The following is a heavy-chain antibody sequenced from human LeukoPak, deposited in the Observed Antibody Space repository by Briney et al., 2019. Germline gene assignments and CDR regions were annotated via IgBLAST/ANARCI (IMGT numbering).Heavy chain of an antibody. Sequence: ASVKVSCKASGYTFTSYDINWVRQATGQRLEWMGWMNPNSGNTGYAQKFQGRVTITRNTSISTAYMEQSGLRYERTDVYYFPRGQYSHGSGSYYPLGAFDIWGQGTMVTVSS. J-gene: IGHJ3*02. CDR1: GYTFTSYD. D-gene: IGHD1-26*01. V-gene: IGHV1-8*03. CDR2: MNPNSGNT. CDR3: PRGQYSHGSGSYYPLGAFDI.